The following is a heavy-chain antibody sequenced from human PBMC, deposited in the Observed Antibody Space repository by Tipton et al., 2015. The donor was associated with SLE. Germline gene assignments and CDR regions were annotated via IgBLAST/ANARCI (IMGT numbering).Heavy chain of an antibody. CDR1: GGSISSGGYY. D-gene: IGHD3-22*01. Sequence: LRLSCTVSGGSISSGGYYWSWIRQHPGKGLEWIGYIYYSGSTYYNPSLKSRVTISVDTSKNQFSLKLSSVTAADTTIYYCARDSPYDSSGYYSDYWGQGTQVTVSS. J-gene: IGHJ4*02. CDR2: IYYSGST. CDR3: ARDSPYDSSGYYSDY. V-gene: IGHV4-31*02.